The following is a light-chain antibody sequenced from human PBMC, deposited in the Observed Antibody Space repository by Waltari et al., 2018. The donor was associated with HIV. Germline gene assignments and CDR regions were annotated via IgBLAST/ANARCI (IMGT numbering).Light chain of an antibody. CDR3: SSYTSSSTLVV. CDR2: DVS. CDR1: RRGVGGCNH. J-gene: IGLJ2*01. V-gene: IGLV2-14*03. Sequence: QSALAPLASASGAPGQSNTISCTGSRRGVGGCNHFFWYQQHPGKAPKLMIYDVSNRPSGVSNRFSGSKSGNTASLTIYGLQAEDEADYYCSSYTSSSTLVVFGGGTKLTVL.